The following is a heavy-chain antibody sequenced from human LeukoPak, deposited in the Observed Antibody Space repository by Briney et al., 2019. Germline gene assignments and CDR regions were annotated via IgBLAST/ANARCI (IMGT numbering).Heavy chain of an antibody. V-gene: IGHV3-23*01. CDR1: GFPFSSHA. J-gene: IGHJ4*02. Sequence: GGSLRLSCAVFGFPFSSHAISWVRQAPGEGLEWVAGISGSGSTTFYAESLRGGVTMSREKYMNTLYLQMHSLRVEDTAVYYCAKVRRIYCNSVSCYSFDNWGQGTLVTVSS. D-gene: IGHD2-2*02. CDR2: ISGSGSTT. CDR3: AKVRRIYCNSVSCYSFDN.